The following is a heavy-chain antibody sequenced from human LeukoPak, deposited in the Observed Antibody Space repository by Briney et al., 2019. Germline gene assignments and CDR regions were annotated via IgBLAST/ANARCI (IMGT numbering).Heavy chain of an antibody. CDR3: AMITVAGTLTHDY. Sequence: KPSETLSLTCTVSGGSISSSSYYWGWIRQPPGKGLEWIGSIYYSGGTYYNPSLKSRVTISVDTSKNQFSLKLSSVTAADTAVYYCAMITVAGTLTHDYWGQGTLVTVSS. CDR2: IYYSGGT. V-gene: IGHV4-39*01. CDR1: GGSISSSSYY. D-gene: IGHD6-19*01. J-gene: IGHJ4*02.